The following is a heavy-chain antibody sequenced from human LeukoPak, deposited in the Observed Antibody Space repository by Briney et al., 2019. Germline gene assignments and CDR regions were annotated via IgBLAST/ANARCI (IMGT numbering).Heavy chain of an antibody. CDR2: IKQDGSEK. D-gene: IGHD2-15*01. J-gene: IGHJ4*02. V-gene: IGHV3-7*01. Sequence: GGSLRLSCAASGFTFSSYWMHWVRQAPGKGLEWVANIKQDGSEKSYVDSVKGRFTISRDNAKNSLYLHMNSLTAEDTAVYYCERALGSAGDYWGQGTLVTVSS. CDR1: GFTFSSYW. CDR3: ERALGSAGDY.